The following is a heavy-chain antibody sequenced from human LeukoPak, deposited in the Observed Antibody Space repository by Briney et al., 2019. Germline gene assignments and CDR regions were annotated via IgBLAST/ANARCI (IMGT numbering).Heavy chain of an antibody. D-gene: IGHD6-19*01. Sequence: VASVKVSCKASGYTFTSYGISWVRQAPGQGLEWMGWISAYNGNTNYAQKLQGRVTMTTDTSTSTAYMELRSLRSDDTAVYYCAREALFGFSSGWYLYWGQGTLVTVSS. CDR2: ISAYNGNT. V-gene: IGHV1-18*01. CDR3: AREALFGFSSGWYLY. J-gene: IGHJ4*02. CDR1: GYTFTSYG.